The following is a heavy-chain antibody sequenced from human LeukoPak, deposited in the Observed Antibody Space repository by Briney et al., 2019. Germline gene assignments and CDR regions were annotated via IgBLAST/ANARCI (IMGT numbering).Heavy chain of an antibody. D-gene: IGHD6-6*01. V-gene: IGHV5-51*01. CDR1: GYSFTSYL. Sequence: GGSLKISCKGSGYSFTSYLIGWVRQMPGKGLEWMGIIYPGDSDTKFSPSFQGQVTISGDKSITNTYLKSRSLKATDTAIYYCATRSSIATRYFDFWGQGTLVTVSS. CDR2: IYPGDSDT. J-gene: IGHJ4*02. CDR3: ATRSSIATRYFDF.